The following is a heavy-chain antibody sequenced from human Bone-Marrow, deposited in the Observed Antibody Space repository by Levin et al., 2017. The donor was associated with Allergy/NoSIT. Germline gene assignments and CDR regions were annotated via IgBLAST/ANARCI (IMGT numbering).Heavy chain of an antibody. Sequence: GESLKISCAASGFTFSSYAMSWVRQAPGKGLEWVSTISVSGGSTYYADSVKGRFTISRDNSKNLYLQMNSLRAEDTAVYYCAKDHFGGIPVAGRSDGMDVWGQGTTVTVSS. CDR1: GFTFSSYA. D-gene: IGHD6-19*01. J-gene: IGHJ6*02. V-gene: IGHV3-23*01. CDR3: AKDHFGGIPVAGRSDGMDV. CDR2: ISVSGGST.